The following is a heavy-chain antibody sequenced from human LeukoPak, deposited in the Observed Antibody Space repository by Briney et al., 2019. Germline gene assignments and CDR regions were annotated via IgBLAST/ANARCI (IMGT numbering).Heavy chain of an antibody. CDR2: ISAYNGNT. V-gene: IGHV1-18*01. D-gene: IGHD3-9*01. CDR1: GYTFTSYG. Sequence: GASVKVSCKASGYTFTSYGISWVRQAPGQGLEWMGWISAYNGNTNYAQKLQGRVTMTTDTSTSTAYMELRSLRSDDTAVYYCATTLLYFDNTSDFDYWGQGTLVTVSS. J-gene: IGHJ4*02. CDR3: ATTLLYFDNTSDFDY.